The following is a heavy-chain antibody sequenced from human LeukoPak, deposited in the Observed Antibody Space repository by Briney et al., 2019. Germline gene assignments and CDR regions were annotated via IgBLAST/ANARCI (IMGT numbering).Heavy chain of an antibody. CDR2: IGGRGVRT. D-gene: IGHD2-2*03. CDR1: VFTFTTYG. CDR3: AKDSNWISFDD. J-gene: IGHJ4*02. V-gene: IGHV3-23*01. Sequence: GGSLRLSCSASVFTFTTYGMNWVRQAPGKGREWVSGIGGRGVRTYYADSVKGRFTISRDNSRNTVYLQMKSLRDEDTAVYYCAKDSNWISFDDWGQGTLVTVSS.